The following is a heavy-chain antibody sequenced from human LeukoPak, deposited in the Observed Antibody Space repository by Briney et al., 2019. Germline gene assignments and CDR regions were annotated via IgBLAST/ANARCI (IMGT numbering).Heavy chain of an antibody. Sequence: ASVKVSCKASGGTFSSYAISWVRQAPGQGLEWMGRIIPILGIANYAQKFQGRVTITADKSTSTAYMELSSLRSEDTAVYYCARAAYGSGRVYYYGMDVWGQGTTVTVSS. J-gene: IGHJ6*02. D-gene: IGHD3-10*01. V-gene: IGHV1-69*04. CDR1: GGTFSSYA. CDR3: ARAAYGSGRVYYYGMDV. CDR2: IIPILGIA.